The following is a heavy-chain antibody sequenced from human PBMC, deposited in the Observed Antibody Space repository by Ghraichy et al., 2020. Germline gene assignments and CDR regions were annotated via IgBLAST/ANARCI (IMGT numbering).Heavy chain of an antibody. D-gene: IGHD1-1*01. CDR3: ARDKGTRGLDY. CDR2: IWFDGSNK. J-gene: IGHJ4*02. V-gene: IGHV3-33*01. CDR1: GIPFSSSG. Sequence: GGSLRLSCAASGIPFSSSGMHWVRQAPGKGLEWVAIIWFDGSNKYYADSVKGRFTISRDNSKNTVYLEMSSLRAEDTAMYFWARDKGTRGLDYWGQGTLVTVSS.